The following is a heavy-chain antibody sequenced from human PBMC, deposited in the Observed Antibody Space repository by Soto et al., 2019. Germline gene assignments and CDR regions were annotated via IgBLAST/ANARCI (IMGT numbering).Heavy chain of an antibody. J-gene: IGHJ4*02. Sequence: GASVKVSCKASGYTFTGYYMHWVRQAPGQGLEWMGWINPNSGGTNYAQKFQGRVTMTRDTSISTAYMELSRLRSDDTAVYYCARNPDYYDSSGYSQDFDYWGQGTLVTAPQ. CDR1: GYTFTGYY. CDR3: ARNPDYYDSSGYSQDFDY. D-gene: IGHD3-22*01. CDR2: INPNSGGT. V-gene: IGHV1-2*02.